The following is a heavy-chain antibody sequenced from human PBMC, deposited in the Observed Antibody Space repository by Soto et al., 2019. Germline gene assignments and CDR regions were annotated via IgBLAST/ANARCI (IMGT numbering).Heavy chain of an antibody. V-gene: IGHV1-46*01. Sequence: ASVKVSCKASGYTFTSYYMHWVRQAPGQGLEWMGIINPSGGSTSYAQKFQGRVTMTRDTSTSTVYMELSSLRSEDTAVYYCAREAAAAPLYYYYYYGMDVWGQGTTVTVSS. CDR1: GYTFTSYY. D-gene: IGHD6-13*01. CDR2: INPSGGST. CDR3: AREAAAAPLYYYYYYGMDV. J-gene: IGHJ6*02.